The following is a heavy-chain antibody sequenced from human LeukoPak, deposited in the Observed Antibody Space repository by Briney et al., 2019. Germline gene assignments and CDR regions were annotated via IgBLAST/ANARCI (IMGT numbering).Heavy chain of an antibody. V-gene: IGHV3-20*04. J-gene: IGHJ4*02. Sequence: GGSLRLSCAASGFTFSSYAMSWVRQAPGKGLEWVSGINWNGGSTGYADSVKGRFTISRDNAKNSLYLQMNGLRAEDTALYYCARNYYDSSGYHDYWGQGTLVTVSS. CDR1: GFTFSSYA. D-gene: IGHD3-22*01. CDR2: INWNGGST. CDR3: ARNYYDSSGYHDY.